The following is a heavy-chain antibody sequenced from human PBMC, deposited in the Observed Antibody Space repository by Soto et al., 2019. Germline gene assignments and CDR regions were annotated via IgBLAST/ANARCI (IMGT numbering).Heavy chain of an antibody. CDR3: AIDGDTGVFHFDGRLDY. CDR2: ITASGDIT. CDR1: GFTFSSFE. V-gene: IGHV3-48*03. J-gene: IGHJ4*02. Sequence: GGSLRLSCAASGFTFSSFEMTWVRQAPGKGLEWVAYITASGDITYYADSVKGRFTVSRDNAKNSLFLQMNSLRAEDTAVYFCAIDGDTGVFHFDGRLDYWGQGTLVTVSS. D-gene: IGHD2-8*02.